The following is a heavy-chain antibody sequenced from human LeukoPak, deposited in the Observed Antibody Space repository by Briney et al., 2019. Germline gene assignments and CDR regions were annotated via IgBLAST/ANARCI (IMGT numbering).Heavy chain of an antibody. J-gene: IGHJ4*02. Sequence: ASVKVSCKGSGYTFTGYYMHWVRQAPGQGLEWMGWINPNSGTSNYAQKFQGRVIVTRDTSISTAYMELSRLESDDTAVYYCARDLMTTPTWDFDYWGQGTLVTVAS. D-gene: IGHD3-16*01. CDR2: INPNSGTS. V-gene: IGHV1-2*02. CDR3: ARDLMTTPTWDFDY. CDR1: GYTFTGYY.